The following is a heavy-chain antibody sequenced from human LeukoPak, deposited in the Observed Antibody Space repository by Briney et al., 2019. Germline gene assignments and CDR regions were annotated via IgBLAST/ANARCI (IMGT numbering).Heavy chain of an antibody. D-gene: IGHD4-23*01. CDR1: GFTFRSFG. CDR3: ARGYGGNSAAFDI. J-gene: IGHJ4*02. Sequence: GGSLRLSCLASGFTFRSFGMHWVRQAPGTGLEWVALISYDGSNKNYADSVKGRFTISRDNSKNILYLQMNSLRVEDTAVYFCARGYGGNSAAFDIWGQGTLVTVSS. CDR2: ISYDGSNK. V-gene: IGHV3-30*03.